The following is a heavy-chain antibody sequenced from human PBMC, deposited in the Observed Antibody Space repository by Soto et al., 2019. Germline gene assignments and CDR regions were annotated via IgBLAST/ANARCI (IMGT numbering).Heavy chain of an antibody. D-gene: IGHD2-2*01. V-gene: IGHV3-48*02. CDR3: ARDGGSTSIDYYYYGMDV. Sequence: EVQLVESGGGLVQPGGSLRLSCAASGFTFSSYSMNWVRQAPGKGLEWVSYISSSSSTIYYADSVKGRFTISRDNAKNSLYLQMNCLRDEDTAVYYCARDGGSTSIDYYYYGMDVWGQGTTVTVSS. CDR2: ISSSSSTI. CDR1: GFTFSSYS. J-gene: IGHJ6*02.